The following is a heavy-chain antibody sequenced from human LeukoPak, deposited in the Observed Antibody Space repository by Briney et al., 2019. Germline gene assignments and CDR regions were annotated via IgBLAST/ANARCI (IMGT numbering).Heavy chain of an antibody. V-gene: IGHV4-39*01. CDR2: IYYSGST. CDR3: ARLDAGIAARLSWWYYFDY. D-gene: IGHD6-6*01. Sequence: SETLSLTYTVSGGSISSSSYYWGWIRQPPGKGLEWIGSIYYSGSTYYNPSLKSRVTISVDTSKNQFSLKLSSVTAADTAVYYCARLDAGIAARLSWWYYFDYWGQGTLVTVSS. CDR1: GGSISSSSYY. J-gene: IGHJ4*02.